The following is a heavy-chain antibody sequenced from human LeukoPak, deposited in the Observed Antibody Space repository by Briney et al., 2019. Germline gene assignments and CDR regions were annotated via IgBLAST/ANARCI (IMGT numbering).Heavy chain of an antibody. CDR3: AKDGPRRRGYSPYWYFDL. CDR2: ITYDGSTE. D-gene: IGHD4-23*01. J-gene: IGHJ2*01. V-gene: IGHV3-30*18. Sequence: PGGSLRLSCAASGFTFSNYAMSWVRQAPGKGLEWVTVITYDGSTEYYADSVKGRFTISRDNSKNSLYLQMNSLRVEDTAVYYCAKDGPRRRGYSPYWYFDLWGRGTLVTVSS. CDR1: GFTFSNYA.